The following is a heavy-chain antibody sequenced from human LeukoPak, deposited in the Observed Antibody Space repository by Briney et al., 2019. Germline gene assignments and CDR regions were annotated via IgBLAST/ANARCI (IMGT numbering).Heavy chain of an antibody. CDR1: GDSISSYY. D-gene: IGHD3-10*01. J-gene: IGHJ5*02. CDR2: IHFSGDT. Sequence: SETLSLTCTVSGDSISSYYWNWIRQPPGKGLEWIGHIHFSGDTNYNPSLKSRVTISLDSAKNRFSLRLISVTAADTAVYYCARRVQMSSASATSNTWLDPWGQGTLVSVSP. V-gene: IGHV4-59*01. CDR3: ARRVQMSSASATSNTWLDP.